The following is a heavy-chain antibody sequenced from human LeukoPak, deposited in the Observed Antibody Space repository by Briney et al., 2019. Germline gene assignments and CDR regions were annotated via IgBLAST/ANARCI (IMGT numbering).Heavy chain of an antibody. Sequence: GGSLRLSCAASGFTFSSYALSWVRQAPGKGLEWVSCISGSGGSTYYADSVKGRFTISRDKSMNTLYLQMNSLRAGDTDVYYCATYPPPRACFYYWDQGTLVTVSS. D-gene: IGHD1-14*01. CDR2: ISGSGGST. J-gene: IGHJ4*02. CDR3: ATYPPPRACFYY. V-gene: IGHV3-23*01. CDR1: GFTFSSYA.